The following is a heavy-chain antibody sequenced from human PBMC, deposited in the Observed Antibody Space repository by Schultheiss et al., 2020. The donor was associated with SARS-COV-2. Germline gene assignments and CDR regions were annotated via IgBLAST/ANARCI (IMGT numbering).Heavy chain of an antibody. J-gene: IGHJ4*02. CDR1: GGSFSGYY. CDR3: ARASTGYSPLNF. D-gene: IGHD3-22*01. Sequence: SETLSLTCAVYGGSFSGYYWSWIRQPPGKGLEWIGEINHSGSTNYNPSLKSRVTISVDTSKNQFSLKLSSVTAADTAVYYCARASTGYSPLNFWGQGTLVTVSS. V-gene: IGHV4-34*01. CDR2: INHSGST.